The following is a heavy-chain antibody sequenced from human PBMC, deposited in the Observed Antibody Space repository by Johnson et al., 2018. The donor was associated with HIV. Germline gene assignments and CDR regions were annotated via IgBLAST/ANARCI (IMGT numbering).Heavy chain of an antibody. CDR2: IGTAGDT. Sequence: VQLVESGGGLVQPGGSLRLSCAASGFTFSGYDMPWVRQATGKGLEWVSAIGTAGDTYCPGSVKGRFTISRENAKNSLYLLMNSLRAEDTAVYYCAKEGRDCTGGVCYSLAFDIWGQGTMVTVSS. CDR1: GFTFSGYD. D-gene: IGHD2-8*02. CDR3: AKEGRDCTGGVCYSLAFDI. V-gene: IGHV3-13*01. J-gene: IGHJ3*02.